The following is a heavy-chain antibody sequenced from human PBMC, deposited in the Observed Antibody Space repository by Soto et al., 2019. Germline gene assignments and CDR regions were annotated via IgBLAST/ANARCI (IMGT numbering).Heavy chain of an antibody. V-gene: IGHV1-18*04. CDR1: GYTFTSYG. Sequence: GASVKVSCKASGYTFTSYGIRWVRQAPGQGLEWMGWISAYNGNTNYAQKLQGRVTMTTDTSTSTAYMELRSLRSDDTAVYYCASEPTTIFGVVPSRSGMDVWGQGTTVTVYS. CDR2: ISAYNGNT. J-gene: IGHJ6*02. CDR3: ASEPTTIFGVVPSRSGMDV. D-gene: IGHD3-3*01.